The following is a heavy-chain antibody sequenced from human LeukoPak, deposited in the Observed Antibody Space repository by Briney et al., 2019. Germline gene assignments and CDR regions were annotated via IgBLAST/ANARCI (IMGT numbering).Heavy chain of an antibody. CDR1: GLTSISHA. CDR3: AKDLYSGNYLYAFDM. V-gene: IGHV3-23*01. J-gene: IGHJ3*02. CDR2: ISGRGHST. D-gene: IGHD1-26*01. Sequence: PGGAPLLSCPASGLTSISHAMGRAGPAPGKGLECVSAISGRGHSTYYADSVTGRFTISRDNSKSTVYLQMNSLRAEDTAVYYCAKDLYSGNYLYAFDMWGQGTMVTVSS.